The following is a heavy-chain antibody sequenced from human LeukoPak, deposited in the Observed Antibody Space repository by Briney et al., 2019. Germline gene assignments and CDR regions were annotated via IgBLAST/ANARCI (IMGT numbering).Heavy chain of an antibody. CDR1: GGSISSSSYY. V-gene: IGHV3-23*01. J-gene: IGHJ4*02. Sequence: PSETLSLTCTVSGGSISSSSYYWGWIRQPPGKGLEWVSVISGGGGTTYYADSVKGRFTISRDNSKNTLYLQMNSLRAEDMAVYYCAREGDTARIFDYWGQGTLVTVSS. CDR2: ISGGGGTT. D-gene: IGHD5-18*01. CDR3: AREGDTARIFDY.